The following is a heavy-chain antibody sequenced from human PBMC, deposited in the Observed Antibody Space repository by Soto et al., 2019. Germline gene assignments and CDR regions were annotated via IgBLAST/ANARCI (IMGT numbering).Heavy chain of an antibody. J-gene: IGHJ1*01. D-gene: IGHD2-2*01. CDR2: INYRGRT. CDR3: ARGYWSSTNCYFPEYVHY. Sequence: QVQLQESGPGLVKPSQTLSLTCTVSGDSISSGGYYWTWIRQHPGKGLEYIANINYRGRTYNNPSLHSRVTVSGDTSVNQVTLKLTAVTAADTAVYYCARGYWSSTNCYFPEYVHYWGPGTLVTVSS. V-gene: IGHV4-31*03. CDR1: GDSISSGGYY.